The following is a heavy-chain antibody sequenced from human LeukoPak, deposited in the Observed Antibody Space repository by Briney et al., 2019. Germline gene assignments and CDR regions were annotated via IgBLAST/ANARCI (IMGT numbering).Heavy chain of an antibody. Sequence: GGSLRLSCAASGFTFSSYAMTWVRQAPGKGLEWVSSISGSNSYIYYADSVKGRFTISRDNAKNSLYLQMNSLRAEDTAVYYCARGGYSDYWGQGTLVTVSS. CDR3: ARGGYSDY. J-gene: IGHJ4*02. CDR2: ISGSNSYI. CDR1: GFTFSSYA. V-gene: IGHV3-21*01.